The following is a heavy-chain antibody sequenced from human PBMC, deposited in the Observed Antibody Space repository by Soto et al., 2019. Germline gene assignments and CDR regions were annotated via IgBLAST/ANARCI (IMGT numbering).Heavy chain of an antibody. CDR3: ARDVLAATGHNGGGMDV. V-gene: IGHV3-30-3*01. J-gene: IGHJ6*02. CDR1: GFTFSDFA. Sequence: QVQLVESGGGVVQPGRSLRLSCAASGFTFSDFAIHWVRQAPGKGLEWVAFILGDRSHKYYADSERGRFIMSRDNSKSTLYLEMNSLRADDTAVYFCARDVLAATGHNGGGMDVWGQGTTVIVSS. D-gene: IGHD1-1*01. CDR2: ILGDRSHK.